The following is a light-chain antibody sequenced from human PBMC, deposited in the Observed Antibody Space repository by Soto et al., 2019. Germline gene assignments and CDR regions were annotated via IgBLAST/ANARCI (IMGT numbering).Light chain of an antibody. V-gene: IGLV2-14*01. CDR2: EVS. Sequence: QSALTQPASVSGSPGQSITISCTGTSSDVGGYNYVSWYQQHPGKAPKLMIYEVSNRPSGVSNRFSGSKSGNTASLTISGLQAEDEADYDCSSCTRRSTLVFGGGTKLTVL. CDR3: SSCTRRSTLV. J-gene: IGLJ3*02. CDR1: SSDVGGYNY.